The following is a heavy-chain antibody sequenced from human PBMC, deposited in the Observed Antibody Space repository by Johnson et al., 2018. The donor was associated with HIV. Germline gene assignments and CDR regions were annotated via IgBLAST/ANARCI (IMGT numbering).Heavy chain of an antibody. CDR1: GFTVSSNY. CDR3: ARYSGSARAFDI. Sequence: VQLVESGGGVVRPGGSLRLSCAASGFTVSSNYMSWVRQAPGKGLEYVSAISSNGGSTYYANSVKGRFTISRDNSKNTLYLQLNSLRAEDTALYYCARYSGSARAFDIWGQGTMVTVSS. V-gene: IGHV3-64*01. J-gene: IGHJ3*02. CDR2: ISSNGGST. D-gene: IGHD1-26*01.